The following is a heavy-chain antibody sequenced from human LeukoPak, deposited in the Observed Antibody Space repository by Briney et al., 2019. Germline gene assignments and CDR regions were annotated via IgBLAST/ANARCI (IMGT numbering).Heavy chain of an antibody. D-gene: IGHD2-2*01. Sequence: GASVKVSCKASGYTFTDYYLHWVRQAPGQGCEWMGWINPNSGDTNYAQTFQGRVTMTRDTSISTAHMEMSRLRSDDTAVYYCARANFLYCSSTTCLFDYWGQGTLVTVSS. J-gene: IGHJ4*02. V-gene: IGHV1-2*02. CDR2: INPNSGDT. CDR1: GYTFTDYY. CDR3: ARANFLYCSSTTCLFDY.